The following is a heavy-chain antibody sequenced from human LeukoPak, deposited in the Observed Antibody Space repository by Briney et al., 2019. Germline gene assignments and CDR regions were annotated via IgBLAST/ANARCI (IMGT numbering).Heavy chain of an antibody. CDR2: INHSGSS. D-gene: IGHD6-25*01. Sequence: SETLSLTCAVYGGSFNGYYWTWIRQPPGKGLEWIGEINHSGSSNYNPSLKSRVTISVDTSKNQFSLKLSSVTAADTAVYYCARARGAEAIDYWGQGTLVTVSS. V-gene: IGHV4-34*01. CDR3: ARARGAEAIDY. CDR1: GGSFNGYY. J-gene: IGHJ4*02.